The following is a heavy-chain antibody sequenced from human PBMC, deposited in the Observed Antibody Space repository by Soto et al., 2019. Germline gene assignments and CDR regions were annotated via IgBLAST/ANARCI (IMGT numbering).Heavy chain of an antibody. CDR1: GFTFSSYS. CDR2: ISSTSRYK. CDR3: ARALDSGYSSSWYSNY. D-gene: IGHD6-13*01. J-gene: IGHJ4*02. V-gene: IGHV3-21*01. Sequence: WGSLRLSCAASGFTFSSYSMNWVRQAPGKGLEWVSSISSTSRYKYYAYSVRGRFTISRDNTKNSPYLQMNSLRAEDTAVYYYARALDSGYSSSWYSNYWGQGTLVTVSS.